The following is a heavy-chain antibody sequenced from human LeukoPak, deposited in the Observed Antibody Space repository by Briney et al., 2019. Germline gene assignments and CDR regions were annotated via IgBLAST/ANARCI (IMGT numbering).Heavy chain of an antibody. CDR2: IYYSGST. CDR1: GDSIRSYY. V-gene: IGHV4-59*01. Sequence: SETLSLTCTVSGDSIRSYYWSWIRQPPGKGLEWIGYIYYSGSTKYNPSLKSRVTISVDTSKNQFSLKLSSVTAADTAVYYCARVYCSGGSCRPYNWFDPWGQGTLVTVSS. J-gene: IGHJ5*02. CDR3: ARVYCSGGSCRPYNWFDP. D-gene: IGHD2-15*01.